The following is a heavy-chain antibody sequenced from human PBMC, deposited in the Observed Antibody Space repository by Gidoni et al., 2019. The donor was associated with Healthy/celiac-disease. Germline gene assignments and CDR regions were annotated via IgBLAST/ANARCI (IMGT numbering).Heavy chain of an antibody. CDR3: AKESCSGGSCLEDWYFDL. J-gene: IGHJ2*01. D-gene: IGHD2-15*01. CDR1: GFTSSSYG. Sequence: QVQLVESGGGVVQPGRSLRLSCAASGFTSSSYGMHWVRQAPGKGLEWVAVISYDGSNKYYADSVKGRFTISRDNSKNTLYLQMNSLRAEDTAVYYCAKESCSGGSCLEDWYFDLWGRGTLVTVSS. CDR2: ISYDGSNK. V-gene: IGHV3-30*18.